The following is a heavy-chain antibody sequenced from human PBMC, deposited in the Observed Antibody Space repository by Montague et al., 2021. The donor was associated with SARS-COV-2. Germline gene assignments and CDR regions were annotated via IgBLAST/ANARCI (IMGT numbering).Heavy chain of an antibody. J-gene: IGHJ4*02. CDR2: IYYSWST. Sequence: SETLSLTCTVSGGSISSYYWSWIRQPPGKGLEWIGYIYYSWSTNYNPSLKSRVTISVATSKNQFSLMLSSVTAAATAVYYCARLESKLVRGVIRFPNYFDDWGQGTLVTVSS. D-gene: IGHD3-10*01. V-gene: IGHV4-59*08. CDR1: GGSISSYY. CDR3: ARLESKLVRGVIRFPNYFDD.